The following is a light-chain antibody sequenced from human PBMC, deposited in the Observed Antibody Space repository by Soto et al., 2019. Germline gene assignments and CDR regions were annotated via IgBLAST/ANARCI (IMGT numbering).Light chain of an antibody. Sequence: QSALTQPASVSGSPGQSTTISCTGTSSDVGAYNYVSWYQQHPGKAPKLMIYEVTNRPSGVSNRFSGSKSGNTASLTIPGLQAEDEADYYCSSYTSKSSLIFGGGTKVTVL. CDR1: SSDVGAYNY. J-gene: IGLJ2*01. CDR3: SSYTSKSSLI. V-gene: IGLV2-14*01. CDR2: EVT.